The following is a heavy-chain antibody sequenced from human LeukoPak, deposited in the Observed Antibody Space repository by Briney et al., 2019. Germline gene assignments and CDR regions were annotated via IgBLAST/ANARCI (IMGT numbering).Heavy chain of an antibody. CDR1: GFTFTNYW. CDR2: ISGDGSST. D-gene: IGHD1-26*01. CDR3: AREEVGWELQTPKDYFDY. Sequence: PGGSLRLSCATSGFTFTNYWMHWVRQVPGKGLVWVSRISGDGSSTRNADSVKGRFTISRDNAKNSLYLQMNSLRAEDTAVYYCAREEVGWELQTPKDYFDYWGQGTLVTVSS. V-gene: IGHV3-74*01. J-gene: IGHJ4*02.